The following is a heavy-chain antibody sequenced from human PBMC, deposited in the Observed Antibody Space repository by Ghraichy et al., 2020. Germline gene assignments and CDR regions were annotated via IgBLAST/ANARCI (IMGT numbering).Heavy chain of an antibody. D-gene: IGHD3-3*01. V-gene: IGHV3-11*06. CDR3: ARDRQITIFGVVMDPNWFDP. J-gene: IGHJ5*02. CDR2: ISSSSSYT. CDR1: GFTFSDYY. Sequence: GGSLRLSCAASGFTFSDYYMSWIRQAPGKGLEWVSYISSSSSYTNYADSVKGRFTISRDNAKNSLYLQMNSLRAEDTAVYYCARDRQITIFGVVMDPNWFDPWGQGTLVTVSS.